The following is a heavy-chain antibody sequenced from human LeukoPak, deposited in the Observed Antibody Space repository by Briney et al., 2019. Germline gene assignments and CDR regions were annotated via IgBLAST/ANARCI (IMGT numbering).Heavy chain of an antibody. CDR2: IYYSGST. Sequence: PSETLSLTCTVSGGSISSYYWSWIRQPPGKGLEWIGYIYYSGSTNYNPSLKSRVTISVDTSKNQFSLKLSSVTAADTAVYYCARGRALGSYWPHALDIWGQGTMVTVPS. CDR1: GGSISSYY. CDR3: ARGRALGSYWPHALDI. V-gene: IGHV4-59*01. D-gene: IGHD1-26*01. J-gene: IGHJ3*02.